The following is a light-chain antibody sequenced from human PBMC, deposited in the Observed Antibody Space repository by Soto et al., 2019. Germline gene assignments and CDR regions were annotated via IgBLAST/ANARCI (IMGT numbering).Light chain of an antibody. CDR1: SSNIGRNT. V-gene: IGLV1-44*01. CDR2: SHN. J-gene: IGLJ2*01. CDR3: AAWDDSMNVQL. Sequence: QSVLTQPPSASGTPGQRVTISCSGSSSNIGRNTVNWYQQLPGTAPKLLIYSHNQRPSGVPDRFSGSKSGTSASLAISGLQSEDGADYYCAAWDDSMNVQLFGGGTKLTVL.